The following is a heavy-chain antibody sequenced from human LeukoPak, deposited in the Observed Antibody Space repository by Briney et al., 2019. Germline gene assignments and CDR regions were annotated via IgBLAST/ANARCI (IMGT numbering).Heavy chain of an antibody. V-gene: IGHV4-59*08. CDR3: ARRIGYGDYRDAFDI. D-gene: IGHD4-17*01. CDR2: IYYSGST. CDR1: GGSISSYY. J-gene: IGHJ3*02. Sequence: SETLSLTCTVSGGSISSYYWSWIRQPPGKGLEWIGYIYYSGSTNYNPSLKSRVTISVDTSKNQFSLKLSSVTAADTAVYYCARRIGYGDYRDAFDIWGQGTMVTVSS.